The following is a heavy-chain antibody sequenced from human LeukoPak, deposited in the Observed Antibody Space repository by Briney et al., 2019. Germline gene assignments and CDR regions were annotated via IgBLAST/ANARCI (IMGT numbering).Heavy chain of an antibody. CDR2: IYYSGST. CDR1: GGSISSYY. D-gene: IGHD6-19*01. CDR3: ARGTAVAGT. V-gene: IGHV4-59*01. J-gene: IGHJ5*02. Sequence: SETLSLTCTVSGGSISSYYWSWIRQPPGKGLEWIGYIYYSGSTNYNPSLKSRVTISVDTSKNQFSLRLSSVTAADTAVYYCARGTAVAGTWGQGTLVTVSS.